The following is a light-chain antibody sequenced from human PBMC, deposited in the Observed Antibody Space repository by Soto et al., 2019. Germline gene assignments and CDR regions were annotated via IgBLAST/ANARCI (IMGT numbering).Light chain of an antibody. Sequence: QSALTQPASVSGSPGQSITVSCTGTSSDVGSYDLVSWYQQHPGKAPKLMIYEGSKRPSGVSNRFSGSKSGNTASLTISGPQAEDGAGYYCCSYAGSSTWVFGGGTKLTVL. CDR1: SSDVGSYDL. CDR2: EGS. V-gene: IGLV2-23*01. J-gene: IGLJ2*01. CDR3: CSYAGSSTWV.